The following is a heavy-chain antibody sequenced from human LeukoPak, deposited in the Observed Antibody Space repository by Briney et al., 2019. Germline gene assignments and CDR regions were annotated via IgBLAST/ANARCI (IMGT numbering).Heavy chain of an antibody. CDR2: IYYSGST. Sequence: SETLSLTCTVSGGSISSSNYYWGWIRQPPGKGLEWIGSIYYSGSTYYSPSLKSRVTISVDTSKNQFSLKLSSVTAADTAVYYCARVRANYDYVWGSYRRISTTPFDPWGQGTLVTVSS. CDR3: ARVRANYDYVWGSYRRISTTPFDP. J-gene: IGHJ5*02. CDR1: GGSISSSNYY. D-gene: IGHD3-16*02. V-gene: IGHV4-39*07.